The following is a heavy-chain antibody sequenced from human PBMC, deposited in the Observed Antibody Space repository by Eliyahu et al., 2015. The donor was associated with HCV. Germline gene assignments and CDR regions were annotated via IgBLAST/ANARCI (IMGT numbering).Heavy chain of an antibody. V-gene: IGHV3-23*01. J-gene: IGHJ6*02. CDR3: ARSNFLDV. Sequence: EVHLLESGGGLVQPGGSXRLSCAASGLXFSRHAMXGVRQAPGKGLEWVSTLSDSGYSTYYADSVKGRFTISRDNSKDTVYLQMNSLRAEDAALYYCARSNFLDVWGQGTTVTVSS. D-gene: IGHD4-11*01. CDR2: LSDSGYST. CDR1: GLXFSRHA.